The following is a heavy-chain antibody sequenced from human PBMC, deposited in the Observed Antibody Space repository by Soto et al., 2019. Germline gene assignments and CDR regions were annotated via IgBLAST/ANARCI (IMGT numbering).Heavy chain of an antibody. CDR2: ISSSGYTI. D-gene: IGHD3-3*01. V-gene: IGHV3-11*01. J-gene: IGHJ6*02. CDR1: GFSFSDYY. CDR3: ARDNQSFWNGYYSRYDYYGMDV. Sequence: QVQLVESGGGLVKPGGSLRLSCAASGFSFSDYYMTWIRQAPGKGLEWLSYISSSGYTIYYADSVKGRFTIYRDNAKNSVYLQMNSLKAEDTAVYYCARDNQSFWNGYYSRYDYYGMDVWGQGTRVTVYS.